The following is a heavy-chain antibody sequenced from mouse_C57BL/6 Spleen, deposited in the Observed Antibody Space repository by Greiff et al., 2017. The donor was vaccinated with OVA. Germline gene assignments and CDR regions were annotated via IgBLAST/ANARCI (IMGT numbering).Heavy chain of an antibody. Sequence: EVKLVESGGGLVQPKGSLKLSCAASGFSFNTYAMNWVRQAPGKGLEWVARIRSKSNNYATYYADSVKDRFTISRDDSESMLYLQMNNLKTEDTAMYYCVSLNWDGNWYFDVWGTGTTVTVSS. D-gene: IGHD4-1*01. V-gene: IGHV10-1*01. J-gene: IGHJ1*03. CDR2: IRSKSNNYAT. CDR3: VSLNWDGNWYFDV. CDR1: GFSFNTYA.